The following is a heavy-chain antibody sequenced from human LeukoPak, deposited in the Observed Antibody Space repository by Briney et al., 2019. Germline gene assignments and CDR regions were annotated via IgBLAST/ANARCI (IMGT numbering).Heavy chain of an antibody. J-gene: IGHJ6*03. D-gene: IGHD5-24*01. CDR1: GFTFSSYA. V-gene: IGHV3-30-3*01. CDR2: ISYDGSNK. Sequence: GRSLRLSCAASGFTFSSYAMHWVRQAPGKGLEWVAVISYDGSNKYYADSVKGRFTISRDNSKNTLYLQMNSLRAEDTAVYYCARVDDYYMDVWGKGTTVTVSS. CDR3: ARVDDYYMDV.